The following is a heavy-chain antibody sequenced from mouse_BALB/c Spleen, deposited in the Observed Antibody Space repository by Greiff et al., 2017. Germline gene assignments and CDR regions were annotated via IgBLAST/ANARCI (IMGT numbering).Heavy chain of an antibody. Sequence: EVQLQQSGPGLVKPSQSLSLTCSVTGYSITSGYYWNWIRQFPGNKLEWMGYISYDGSNNYNPSLKNRISITRDTSKNQFFLKLNSVTTEDTATYYCAREYRYYFDYWGQGTTLTVSS. CDR1: GYSITSGYY. V-gene: IGHV3-6*02. J-gene: IGHJ2*01. CDR2: ISYDGSN. D-gene: IGHD2-14*01. CDR3: AREYRYYFDY.